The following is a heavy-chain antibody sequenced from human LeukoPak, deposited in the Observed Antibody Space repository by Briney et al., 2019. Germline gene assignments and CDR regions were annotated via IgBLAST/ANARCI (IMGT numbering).Heavy chain of an antibody. CDR2: INPSGGST. CDR3: ARESPRYCSGGSCYYYYYMDV. CDR1: GYTFTSYY. Sequence: ASVTVSCKASGYTFTSYYMHWVRQAPGQGLEWMGIINPSGGSTSYAQKFQGRVTMTRDMSTSTVYMELSSLRSEDTAVYYCARESPRYCSGGSCYYYYYMDVWGKGTTVTVSS. V-gene: IGHV1-46*01. D-gene: IGHD2-15*01. J-gene: IGHJ6*03.